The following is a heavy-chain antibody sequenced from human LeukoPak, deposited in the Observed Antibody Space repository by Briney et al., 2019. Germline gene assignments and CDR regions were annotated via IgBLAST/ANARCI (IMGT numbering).Heavy chain of an antibody. CDR1: GFTFSSYE. J-gene: IGHJ6*02. CDR3: ARAGYSRTGTMYYYYGMDV. D-gene: IGHD1-1*01. CDR2: IGSSGSAI. V-gene: IGHV3-48*03. Sequence: GGSLRLSCAASGFTFSSYEMNWVRQAPGKGLEWVSYIGSSGSAIYYADSVKGRFTISRDNAKNSLYLQMNSLRAEDTAVYYCARAGYSRTGTMYYYYGMDVWGQGTTVSVSS.